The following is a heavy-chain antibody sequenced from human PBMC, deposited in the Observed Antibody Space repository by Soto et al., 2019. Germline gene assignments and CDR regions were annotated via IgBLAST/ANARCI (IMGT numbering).Heavy chain of an antibody. CDR1: GGSISSNIW. CDR3: AKHVELLGRRVLDY. J-gene: IGHJ4*02. CDR2: MYHSGTT. V-gene: IGHV4-4*02. D-gene: IGHD3-10*01. Sequence: QVQLQESGPGLVTPSGTLSLTCAVSGGSISSNIWWSWVRQPPGKGLEWIGEMYHSGTTNYNPSLKSRVPISLRNYKTRSSLNLIFLPAADTAVYYGAKHVELLGRRVLDYGAQGTLFTASS.